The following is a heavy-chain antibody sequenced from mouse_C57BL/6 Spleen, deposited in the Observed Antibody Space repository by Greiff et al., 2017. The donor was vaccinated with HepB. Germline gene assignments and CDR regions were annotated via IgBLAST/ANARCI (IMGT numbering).Heavy chain of an antibody. CDR1: GYTFTSYT. Sequence: QVQLQQSGAELARPGASVKMSCKASGYTFTSYTMHWVKQRPGQGLEWIGYINPSSGYTKYNQKFKDKATLTADKSSSTAYMQLSSLTSEDSAVYYCARGGSNYVEAMDYWGQGTSVTVSS. CDR2: INPSSGYT. V-gene: IGHV1-4*01. J-gene: IGHJ4*01. D-gene: IGHD2-5*01. CDR3: ARGGSNYVEAMDY.